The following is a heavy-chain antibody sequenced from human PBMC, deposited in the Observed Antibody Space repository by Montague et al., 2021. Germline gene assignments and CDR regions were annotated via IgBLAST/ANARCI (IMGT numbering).Heavy chain of an antibody. J-gene: IGHJ6*03. CDR3: AKDHFSGGSYGGSGDMDV. CDR2: IGASGDST. CDR1: GFTLSSYA. V-gene: IGHV3-23*01. D-gene: IGHD2-15*01. Sequence: SLRLSCAASGFTLSSYAMGWVRQAPGKGLEWVSAIGASGDSTYYAESVKGRFTISRDISKNTLYLQMNSLGAEDTALYYCAKDHFSGGSYGGSGDMDVWGKGTTVTVSS.